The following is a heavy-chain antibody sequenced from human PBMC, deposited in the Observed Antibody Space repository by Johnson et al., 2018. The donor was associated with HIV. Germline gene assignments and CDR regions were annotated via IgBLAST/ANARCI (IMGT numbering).Heavy chain of an antibody. CDR3: AKSPFTMVRGLAGDAFDI. J-gene: IGHJ3*02. CDR2: IGWNSGNI. Sequence: VQLVESGGGLVQPGRSLRLSCAASGFTFDDYAMHWVRQAPGKGLEWVSGIGWNSGNIVYADSVKGRFTISRDNAKNSLYLQMNSLRAEDTAVYYCAKSPFTMVRGLAGDAFDIWGQGTMVTVSS. CDR1: GFTFDDYA. V-gene: IGHV3-9*01. D-gene: IGHD3-10*01.